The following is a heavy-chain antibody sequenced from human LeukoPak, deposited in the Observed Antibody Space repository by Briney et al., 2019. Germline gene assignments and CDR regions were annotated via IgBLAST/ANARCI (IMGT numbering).Heavy chain of an antibody. CDR1: GYTFIAFY. Sequence: ASVKVSCKTSGYTFIAFYIHWVRQAPGQGPEWMGWINPYSGGSEYVQKFQGRVTFTSDTSSTTVYMEVRSLKSDDTAVYYCARDMTGGIWARATSFDHWGQGTLVTVSS. CDR2: INPYSGGS. CDR3: ARDMTGGIWARATSFDH. V-gene: IGHV1-2*02. J-gene: IGHJ4*02. D-gene: IGHD1-14*01.